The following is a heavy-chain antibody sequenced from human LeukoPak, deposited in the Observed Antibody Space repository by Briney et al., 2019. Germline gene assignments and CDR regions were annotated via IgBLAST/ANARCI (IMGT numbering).Heavy chain of an antibody. V-gene: IGHV1-18*01. CDR2: ISAYNGNT. Sequence: ASVKVSCKASGYTFTSYGISWVRQAPGQGLEWMGWISAYNGNTNYAQKLQGRVTMTTDTSTSTAYMELRSLRSDDTAVYYCARVLDCSSTSCYTNWFDPWGQGTLVTVSS. D-gene: IGHD2-2*02. CDR3: ARVLDCSSTSCYTNWFDP. J-gene: IGHJ5*02. CDR1: GYTFTSYG.